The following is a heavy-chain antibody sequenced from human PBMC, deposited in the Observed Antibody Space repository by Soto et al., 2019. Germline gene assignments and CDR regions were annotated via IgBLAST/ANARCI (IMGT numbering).Heavy chain of an antibody. J-gene: IGHJ6*02. CDR3: ARAYDFWSGRTYGMDV. D-gene: IGHD3-3*01. Sequence: QVQLVQSGAEVKKPGASVKVSCKASGYTFTGYYMHWVRQAPGQGLEWMGWINPNSGGTNYAQKFQGRVTMTRDTSISTAYMELSRLRSDDTAVYYCARAYDFWSGRTYGMDVCGQGTTVTVSS. CDR1: GYTFTGYY. V-gene: IGHV1-2*02. CDR2: INPNSGGT.